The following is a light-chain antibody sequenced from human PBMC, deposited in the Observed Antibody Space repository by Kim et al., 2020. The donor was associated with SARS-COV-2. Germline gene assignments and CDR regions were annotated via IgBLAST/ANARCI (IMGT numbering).Light chain of an antibody. CDR1: TGAVTSGHY. CDR3: LLSYKGAGV. CDR2: DTS. J-gene: IGLJ3*02. Sequence: QAVVTQEPSLTVSPGGTVTLTCGSSTGAVTSGHYPYWFQQMPGQAPRTLIYDTSSKHSWTPARFSGSLLGGKAALTLSGAQPEDEADYYCLLSYKGAGVFGGGTQLTVL. V-gene: IGLV7-46*01.